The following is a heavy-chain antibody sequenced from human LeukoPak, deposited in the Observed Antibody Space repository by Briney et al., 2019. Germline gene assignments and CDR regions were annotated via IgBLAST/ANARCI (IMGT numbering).Heavy chain of an antibody. J-gene: IGHJ4*02. CDR1: GFTFSSSA. CDR2: LNSDGNSI. V-gene: IGHV3-74*01. CDR3: AGAYSAYDPFDY. Sequence: GGSLRLSCAASGFTFSSSAMSWVRQAPGKGLVWVSRLNSDGNSITYADSVRGRFTISRDNAKNTVHLQMNSLRVEDTAIYFCAGAYSAYDPFDYWGQGILVTVSS. D-gene: IGHD5-12*01.